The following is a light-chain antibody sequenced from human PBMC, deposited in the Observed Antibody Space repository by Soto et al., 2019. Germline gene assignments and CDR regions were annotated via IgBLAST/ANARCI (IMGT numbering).Light chain of an antibody. CDR1: QSVDSD. CDR2: GAY. Sequence: EVVVTQSPATLSVSPGERVTLSGRASQSVDSDVAWFQHKPGQAPRLLIDGAYTRTAGIPGRFSGSGYETDFTFTISSLEHEDSETYFCQQYNTWVRGTFGQGTKLEIK. J-gene: IGKJ2*01. CDR3: QQYNTWVRGT. V-gene: IGKV3-15*01.